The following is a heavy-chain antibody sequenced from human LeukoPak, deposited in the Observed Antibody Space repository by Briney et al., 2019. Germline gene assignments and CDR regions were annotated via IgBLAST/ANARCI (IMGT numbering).Heavy chain of an antibody. CDR3: ARVFLGYYDFWSGYDY. D-gene: IGHD3-3*01. CDR1: GYTFTGYY. J-gene: IGHJ4*02. V-gene: IGHV1-2*02. CDR2: INPNSGGT. Sequence: ASVKVSCKASGYTFTGYYMHWVRQAPGQGLEWMGWINPNSGGTNYAQKFQGRVTMTRDTSISTAYMELSRLRSDDTAVYYRARVFLGYYDFWSGYDYWGQGTLVTVSS.